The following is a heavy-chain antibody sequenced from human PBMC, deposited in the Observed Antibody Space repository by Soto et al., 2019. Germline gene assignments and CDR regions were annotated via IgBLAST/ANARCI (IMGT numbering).Heavy chain of an antibody. V-gene: IGHV4-4*07. CDR3: ARGSDGYNYYYYGMDV. CDR2: IYTSGST. J-gene: IGHJ6*02. CDR1: GGSISSYY. D-gene: IGHD5-12*01. Sequence: SETLSLTCAVSGGSISSYYWSWIRQPAGKGLEWIGRIYTSGSTNYNPSLKSRVTMSVDTSKNQFSLKLSSVTAADTAVYYCARGSDGYNYYYYGMDVWGQGTTVTVSS.